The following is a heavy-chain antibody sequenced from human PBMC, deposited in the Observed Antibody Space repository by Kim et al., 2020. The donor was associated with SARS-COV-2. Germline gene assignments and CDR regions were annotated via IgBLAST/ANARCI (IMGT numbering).Heavy chain of an antibody. V-gene: IGHV4-34*01. J-gene: IGHJ4*02. CDR3: ARGRGYSSSWFLVY. CDR2: INHSGST. D-gene: IGHD6-13*01. CDR1: GGSFSGYY. Sequence: SETLSLTCAVYGGSFSGYYWSWIRQPPGKGLEWIGEINHSGSTNYNPSLKSRVTISVDTSKNQFSLKLSSVTAADTAVYYCARGRGYSSSWFLVYWGQGTLVTVSS.